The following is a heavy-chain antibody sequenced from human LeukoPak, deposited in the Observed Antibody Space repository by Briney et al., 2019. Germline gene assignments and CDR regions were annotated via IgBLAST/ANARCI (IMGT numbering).Heavy chain of an antibody. J-gene: IGHJ4*02. D-gene: IGHD5-18*01. CDR1: GLTFSNYA. V-gene: IGHV3-74*01. CDR2: IHTDGSST. CDR3: ARDTGYSYGY. Sequence: GGSLRLSCAASGLTFSNYAMTWVRQAPGKGLEWVSRIHTDGSSTSYADSVKGRFTISRDNAKNTLYLQMNSLRAEDTAVYYCARDTGYSYGYWGQGTLVTVSS.